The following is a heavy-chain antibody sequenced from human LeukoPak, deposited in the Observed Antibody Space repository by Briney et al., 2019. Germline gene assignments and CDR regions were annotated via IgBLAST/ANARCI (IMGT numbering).Heavy chain of an antibody. V-gene: IGHV4-30-2*01. CDR2: IYHSGST. CDR3: ARGDYYGSGRPTSHFDY. D-gene: IGHD3-10*01. CDR1: GGSISSGGYS. Sequence: SSETLSLTCAVSGGSISSGGYSWSWIRQPPGKGLAWIGYIYHSGSTYYNPSLKSRVTISVDRSKNQFSLKLSSVTAADTAVYYCARGDYYGSGRPTSHFDYWGQGTLVTVSS. J-gene: IGHJ4*02.